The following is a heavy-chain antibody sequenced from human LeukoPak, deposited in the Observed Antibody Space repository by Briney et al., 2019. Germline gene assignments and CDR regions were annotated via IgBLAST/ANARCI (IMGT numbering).Heavy chain of an antibody. D-gene: IGHD6-19*01. J-gene: IGHJ4*02. CDR1: GFSLSTYW. CDR3: GRFGYVAGVDL. V-gene: IGHV3-7*01. CDR2: INPAGTET. Sequence: PGGSLRLSCAASGFSLSTYWVTWVRQAPGTGLEWVANINPAGTETYYVESVKGRFTISRDNAKNLVYLQMNNLRAEDSAVYHCGRFGYVAGVDLWGQGTLATVSS.